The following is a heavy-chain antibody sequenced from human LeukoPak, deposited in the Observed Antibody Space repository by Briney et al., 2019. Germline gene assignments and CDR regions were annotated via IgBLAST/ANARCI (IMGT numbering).Heavy chain of an antibody. D-gene: IGHD3-16*02. Sequence: GASVEVSRKSSGYTFRIYCLSGVRQPPGQGRECIGWLSAYNGDTNSAQKLQGRVTMTTDTSTSTAYMELRSLTSDDTAVYYCARDVVLSYLDYWGQGTLVTVSS. CDR2: LSAYNGDT. CDR3: ARDVVLSYLDY. CDR1: GYTFRIYC. J-gene: IGHJ4*02. V-gene: IGHV1-18*01.